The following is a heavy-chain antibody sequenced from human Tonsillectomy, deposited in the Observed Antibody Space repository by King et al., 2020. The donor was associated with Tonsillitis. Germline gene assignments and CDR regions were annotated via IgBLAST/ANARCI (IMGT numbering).Heavy chain of an antibody. Sequence: EQLVQSGGGLVKPGGSLRLSCSASGFTFSDYNMNWVRQAPGKGLEWVSSISSSSSYIYYADSVKGRFTISRDNAKNALYLQMNSLSAEDTAVYYCASLSLGYCSANTCSMGGHDPWGQGTLVTVSS. J-gene: IGHJ5*02. V-gene: IGHV3-21*01. CDR3: ASLSLGYCSANTCSMGGHDP. D-gene: IGHD2-15*01. CDR2: ISSSSSYI. CDR1: GFTFSDYN.